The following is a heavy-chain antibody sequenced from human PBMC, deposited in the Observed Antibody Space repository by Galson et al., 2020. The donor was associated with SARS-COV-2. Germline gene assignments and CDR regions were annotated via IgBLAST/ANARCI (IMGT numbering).Heavy chain of an antibody. V-gene: IGHV3-9*01. CDR3: AKIAGGSWGSGSYYNGDY. CDR1: GFTFDDYA. CDR2: ISWNSGSI. J-gene: IGHJ4*02. D-gene: IGHD3-10*01. Sequence: SLKISCAASGFTFDDYAMHWVRQAPGKGLEWVSGISWNSGSIGYADSVKGRFTISRDNAKNSLYLQMNSLRAEDTALYYCAKIAGGSWGSGSYYNGDYWGQGTLVTVSS.